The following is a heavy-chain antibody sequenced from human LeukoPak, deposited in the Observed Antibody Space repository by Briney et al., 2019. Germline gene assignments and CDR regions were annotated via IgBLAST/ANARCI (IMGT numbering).Heavy chain of an antibody. CDR2: INHSGST. Sequence: TSETLSLTCAVYGGSLSGYYWSWIRQPPGKGLEWIGEINHSGSTNYNPSLKSRVTISVDTSKNQFSLKPSSVTAADTAVYYCARASCIAPSCFDYWGQGTLVTVSS. J-gene: IGHJ4*02. CDR3: ARASCIAPSCFDY. V-gene: IGHV4-34*01. D-gene: IGHD6-13*01. CDR1: GGSLSGYY.